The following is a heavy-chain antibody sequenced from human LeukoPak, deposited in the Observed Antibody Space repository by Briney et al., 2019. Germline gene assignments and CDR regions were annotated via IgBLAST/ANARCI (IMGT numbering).Heavy chain of an antibody. CDR1: GYTFTSYG. CDR3: ARMRFGDDSGSYYWFPGAFDI. Sequence: ASETVSCKASGYTFTSYGISWVRQAPGQGLEWMGWISAYNGNTNYAQKLQGRVTMTTDTSTSTAYMELRSLRSDDTAVYYCARMRFGDDSGSYYWFPGAFDIWGQGKIGSVSS. CDR2: ISAYNGNT. V-gene: IGHV1-18*01. J-gene: IGHJ3*02. D-gene: IGHD1-26*01.